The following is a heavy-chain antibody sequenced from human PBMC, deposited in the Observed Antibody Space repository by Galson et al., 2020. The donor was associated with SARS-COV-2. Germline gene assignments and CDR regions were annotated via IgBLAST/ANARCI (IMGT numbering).Heavy chain of an antibody. D-gene: IGHD6-13*01. CDR1: GYTFTGYY. CDR2: INPNSGGT. CDR3: ARSIAAAGDLGAFDI. Sequence: ASVTVSCKASGYTFTGYYMHWVRQAPGQGLEWMGWINPNSGGTNYAQNFQGWVTMTRDTSISTAYMELSRLRSDDTAVYYCARSIAAAGDLGAFDIWGQGTMVTVSS. J-gene: IGHJ3*02. V-gene: IGHV1-2*04.